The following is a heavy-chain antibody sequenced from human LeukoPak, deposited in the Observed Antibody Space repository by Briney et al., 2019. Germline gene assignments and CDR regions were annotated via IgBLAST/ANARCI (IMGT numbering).Heavy chain of an antibody. Sequence: ASVKVSCKASGYTFTSYGISWVRQAPGQGLEWMGWISAYNGNTNYAQKLQGRVTMTTDTSTSTAYMELRSLRSDDTAVYYCARDAYCSSTSCYYYYYMDVWGQGTLVTVSS. V-gene: IGHV1-18*01. CDR3: ARDAYCSSTSCYYYYYMDV. J-gene: IGHJ6*03. D-gene: IGHD2-2*01. CDR2: ISAYNGNT. CDR1: GYTFTSYG.